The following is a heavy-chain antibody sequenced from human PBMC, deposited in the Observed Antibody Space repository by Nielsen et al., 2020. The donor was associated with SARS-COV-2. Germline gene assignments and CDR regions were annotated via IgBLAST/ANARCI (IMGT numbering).Heavy chain of an antibody. CDR3: ARDLDYFGGMDV. V-gene: IGHV3-33*01. Sequence: GGSLRLSCAASGFTFSSYGMHWVRQAPGKGLEWVAVIWYDGSNKYYADSVKGRFTISRDNSKNTLYLQMNSLRAEDTAVYYCARDLDYFGGMDVWGQGTTATVSS. J-gene: IGHJ6*02. CDR1: GFTFSSYG. CDR2: IWYDGSNK.